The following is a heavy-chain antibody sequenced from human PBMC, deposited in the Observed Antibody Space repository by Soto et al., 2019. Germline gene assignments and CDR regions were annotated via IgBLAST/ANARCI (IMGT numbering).Heavy chain of an antibody. J-gene: IGHJ5*02. Sequence: SETLSLTCTVSGGSISSGGYYWSWIRQHPGKGLEWIGYIYYSGSTYYNPSLKSRVTISVDTSKNQFSLKLSSVTAADTAVYYCARAPDYYDSSGYYNQYNWFDPWGQGTLVTVSS. CDR1: GGSISSGGYY. CDR2: IYYSGST. V-gene: IGHV4-31*03. D-gene: IGHD3-22*01. CDR3: ARAPDYYDSSGYYNQYNWFDP.